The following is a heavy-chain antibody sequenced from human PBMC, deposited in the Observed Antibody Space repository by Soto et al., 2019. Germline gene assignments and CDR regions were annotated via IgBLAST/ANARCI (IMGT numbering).Heavy chain of an antibody. Sequence: EVQLVESGGGLVQPGGSLRLSCAASGFTFSSYWMSWVRQAPGKGLEWVANIKQDGSEKYYLDSVKGRFTISRDNAKNSLYLQMNSLRAEDTAVYYCARGYSYGLADYWGQGTLVTVSS. CDR1: GFTFSSYW. D-gene: IGHD5-18*01. CDR3: ARGYSYGLADY. CDR2: IKQDGSEK. J-gene: IGHJ4*02. V-gene: IGHV3-7*05.